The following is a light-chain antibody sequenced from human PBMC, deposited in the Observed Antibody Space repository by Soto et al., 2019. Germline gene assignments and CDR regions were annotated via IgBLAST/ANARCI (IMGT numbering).Light chain of an antibody. CDR3: QQYYSKPPYT. CDR2: WAS. V-gene: IGKV4-1*01. Sequence: DIVMTQSPDVLAVSLGERATINCKSSQSILYSSDNKNYLAWYQQKPGQPPKLLIYWASTRESGVPDRFSGSGSGTDFTLTISSLQAEDVAVYYCQQYYSKPPYTFGQGTKLEIK. CDR1: QSILYSSDNKNY. J-gene: IGKJ2*01.